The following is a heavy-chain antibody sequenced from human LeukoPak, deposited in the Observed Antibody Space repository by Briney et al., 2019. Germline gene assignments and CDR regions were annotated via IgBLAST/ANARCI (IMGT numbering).Heavy chain of an antibody. D-gene: IGHD3-22*01. CDR2: INPNSGGT. Sequence: ASVKVSCKASEYTFTGYYMHWVRQAPGQGLEWMGWINPNSGGTNYAQKFQGRVTMTRDTSISTAYMELSRLRSDDTAVYYCARFTYYYDSSARDYWGQGTLVTVSS. J-gene: IGHJ4*02. V-gene: IGHV1-2*02. CDR1: EYTFTGYY. CDR3: ARFTYYYDSSARDY.